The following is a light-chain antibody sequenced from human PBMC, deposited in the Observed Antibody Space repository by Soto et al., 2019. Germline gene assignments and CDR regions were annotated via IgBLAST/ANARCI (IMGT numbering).Light chain of an antibody. CDR3: QSYGSSLSAL. J-gene: IGLJ3*02. Sequence: QAVVTQPPSVSGAPGQRGTISCTGSSSNIGAGYDVHWYQQLPGTAPKLLIYGNSNRPSGVPDRFSGSKSGTSASLAITGLQAEDEADYYCQSYGSSLSALFGGGTQLTV. V-gene: IGLV1-40*01. CDR2: GNS. CDR1: SSNIGAGYD.